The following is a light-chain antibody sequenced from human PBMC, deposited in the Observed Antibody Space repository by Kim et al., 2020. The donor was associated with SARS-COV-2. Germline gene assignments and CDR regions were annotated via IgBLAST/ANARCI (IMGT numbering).Light chain of an antibody. V-gene: IGKV3-11*01. Sequence: PGERATLSCRASQSVSSYLAWYQQKPGQAPRLLIYDASNRATGIPARFSGSGSGTDFTLTISSLEPEDFAVYYCQQRSNWPTYTFGQGTKLEI. CDR2: DAS. CDR3: QQRSNWPTYT. J-gene: IGKJ2*01. CDR1: QSVSSY.